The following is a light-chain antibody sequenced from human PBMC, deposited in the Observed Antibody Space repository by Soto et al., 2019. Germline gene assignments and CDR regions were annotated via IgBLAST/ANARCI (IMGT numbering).Light chain of an antibody. J-gene: IGKJ4*01. V-gene: IGKV3-11*01. CDR3: QQRSNWLLA. Sequence: EIVLTQSPDTLSLSPGERATLSCRASQSIGKYLAWYQQKPGQPPRLLIYDAFNRATGIPARFSGSGSGTDFTLTISRREPEDFAIYYCQQRSNWLLAVGGGTRVDIK. CDR2: DAF. CDR1: QSIGKY.